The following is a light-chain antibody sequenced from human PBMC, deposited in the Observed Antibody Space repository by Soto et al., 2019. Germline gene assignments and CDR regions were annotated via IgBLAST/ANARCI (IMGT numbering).Light chain of an antibody. CDR3: QQYSSYWT. CDR1: QGISSW. Sequence: DIQMTQSPSTLSASVGDRVTITCRASQGISSWLAWYQQKPRRAPKLLIYDASDLESGVPSRFSGSRSGTEFTLTISSLQPDDFATYYCQQYSSYWTFGQGTKVDIK. J-gene: IGKJ1*01. V-gene: IGKV1-5*01. CDR2: DAS.